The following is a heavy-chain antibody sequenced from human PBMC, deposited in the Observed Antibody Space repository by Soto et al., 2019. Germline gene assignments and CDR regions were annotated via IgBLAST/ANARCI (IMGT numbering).Heavy chain of an antibody. V-gene: IGHV3-23*01. J-gene: IGHJ4*02. Sequence: LRLSCAASGFTFSSYAMSWVRQAPGKGLEWVSTFTNYGATYYADSVKGRFTISRDNSKNTLYLQMNSLRAEDTAVYYCAREFASGSPNYDYWGLGTLVTVSS. CDR3: AREFASGSPNYDY. D-gene: IGHD3-10*01. CDR1: GFTFSSYA. CDR2: FTNYGAT.